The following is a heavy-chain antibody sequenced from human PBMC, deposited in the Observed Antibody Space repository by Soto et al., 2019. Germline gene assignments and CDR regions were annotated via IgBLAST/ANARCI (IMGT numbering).Heavy chain of an antibody. Sequence: GGSLRLSCAASGFTFSSYGIHWVRQAPGKGLEWVAFISNAGSNKYYEDSVKGRFTISRDNSKNTLYLQMNSLRAEDTAVYYCAKGRLANPPYYYYSYGMDVWGPGTTVTVSS. CDR3: AKGRLANPPYYYYSYGMDV. V-gene: IGHV3-30*18. CDR2: ISNAGSNK. D-gene: IGHD6-25*01. J-gene: IGHJ6*02. CDR1: GFTFSSYG.